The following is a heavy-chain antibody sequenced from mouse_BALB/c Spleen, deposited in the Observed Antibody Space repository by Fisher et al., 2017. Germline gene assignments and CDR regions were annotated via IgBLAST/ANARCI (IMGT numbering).Heavy chain of an antibody. CDR3: ARNYRYDGRGYWYFDV. V-gene: IGHV1S135*01. J-gene: IGHJ1*01. Sequence: KFKGKATLTVDKSSSTAFMHLNSLTSEDSAVYYCARNYRYDGRGYWYFDVWGAGTTVTVS. D-gene: IGHD2-14*01.